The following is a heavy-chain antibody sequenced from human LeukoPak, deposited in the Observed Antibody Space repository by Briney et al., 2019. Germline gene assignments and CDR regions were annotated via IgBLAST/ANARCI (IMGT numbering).Heavy chain of an antibody. J-gene: IGHJ4*02. CDR3: TRVGGLNDFWSGYSSY. D-gene: IGHD3-3*01. CDR2: INPNTGGT. V-gene: IGHV1-2*02. CDR1: GYTFTGYY. Sequence: ASVKVSRKASGYTFTGYYIHWVRQAPGQGLEWMGWINPNTGGTDYAQKFQVRVTMTRDTSITTAYMELTRLTSDDTAVYYCTRVGGLNDFWSGYSSYWGQGTLVTVSS.